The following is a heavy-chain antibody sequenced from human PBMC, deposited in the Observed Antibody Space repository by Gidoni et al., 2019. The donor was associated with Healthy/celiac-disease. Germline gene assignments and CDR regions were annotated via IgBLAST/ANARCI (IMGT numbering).Heavy chain of an antibody. D-gene: IGHD2-2*01. CDR2: IDPSDSYT. J-gene: IGHJ6*03. V-gene: IGHV5-10-1*03. CDR1: GYSFTSYW. CDR3: ARHKKYQLLVSREGPGSNYYYYYYMDV. Sequence: EVQLVQSGAEVKKPGESLRISCKGSGYSFTSYWISWVRQMPGKGLEWMGRIDPSDSYTNYSPSFQGHVTISADKSISTAYLQWSSLKASDTAMYYCARHKKYQLLVSREGPGSNYYYYYYMDVWGKGTTVTVSS.